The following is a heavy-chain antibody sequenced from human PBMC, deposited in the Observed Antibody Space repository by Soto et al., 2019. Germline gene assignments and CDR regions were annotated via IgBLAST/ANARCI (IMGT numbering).Heavy chain of an antibody. CDR3: ARGGSSEFDY. D-gene: IGHD3-10*01. CDR1: GVSFSTNA. V-gene: IGHV1-69*12. J-gene: IGHJ4*02. Sequence: QVQLVQSGAEVKRPGSSVKVSCKASGVSFSTNAFSWVRQAPGQGLEWMGGIIPMYETASYEQKFQGRVXIXXDESTTTAYMELRRLRYEDTAMYYCARGGSSEFDYWGQGTLVTVSS. CDR2: IIPMYETA.